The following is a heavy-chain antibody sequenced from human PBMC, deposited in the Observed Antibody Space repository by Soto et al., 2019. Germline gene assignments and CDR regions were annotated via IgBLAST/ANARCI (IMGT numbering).Heavy chain of an antibody. CDR1: GGSVSTSSYF. V-gene: IGHV4-39*01. Sequence: TSETLSLTCTVSGGSVSTSSYFWDWLRQPPGKGLEWIGSISYSGSTYYNPSLKSRVTISIDTSKNQFSLKLSSVTAPDTAVYYCARGTTTGDAFDIWGQGTMVT. D-gene: IGHD4-17*01. J-gene: IGHJ3*02. CDR2: ISYSGST. CDR3: ARGTTTGDAFDI.